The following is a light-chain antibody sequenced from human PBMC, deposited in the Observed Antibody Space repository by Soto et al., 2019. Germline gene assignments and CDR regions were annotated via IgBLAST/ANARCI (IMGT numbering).Light chain of an antibody. CDR3: QQYGSTPLT. V-gene: IGKV3-20*01. CDR1: QSVRNNY. J-gene: IGKJ4*01. Sequence: EIVLTQSPGTLSSSPGERATLSCRASQSVRNNYLAWYQQKPGQPPRFLIYDVSTRAAGIPDRFSGSGSGTDFTLTLSRLEPEDFAVYYCQQYGSTPLTFGGGTKVEIE. CDR2: DVS.